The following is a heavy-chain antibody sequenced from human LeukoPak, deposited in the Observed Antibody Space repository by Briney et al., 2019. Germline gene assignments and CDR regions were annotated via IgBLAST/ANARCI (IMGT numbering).Heavy chain of an antibody. D-gene: IGHD5-12*01. CDR1: GFTFSSYS. J-gene: IGHJ4*02. V-gene: IGHV3-21*01. CDR2: ISSSSSYI. Sequence: GGSLRLSCEASGFTFSSYSMNWVRQAPGKGLEWVSSISSSSSYIYYADSVKGRFTISRDNAKNSLYLQMNSLRAEDTAVYYCARAGSGYDYDYWGQGTLVTVSS. CDR3: ARAGSGYDYDY.